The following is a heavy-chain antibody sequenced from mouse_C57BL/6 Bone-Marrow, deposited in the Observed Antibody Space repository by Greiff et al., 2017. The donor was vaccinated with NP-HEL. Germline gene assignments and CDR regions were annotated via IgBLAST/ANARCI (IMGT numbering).Heavy chain of an antibody. CDR1: GYAFSSSW. CDR3: ARLYYGSSPYYFDC. CDR2: IYPGDGDT. J-gene: IGHJ2*01. Sequence: VQLQQSGPELVKPGASVKISCKASGYAFSSSWMNWVKQRPGKGLEWIGRIYPGDGDTNYNGKFKGKATLTADKSSSTAYMQLSSLTSEDSAVYFCARLYYGSSPYYFDCWGQGTTLTVSS. V-gene: IGHV1-82*01. D-gene: IGHD1-1*01.